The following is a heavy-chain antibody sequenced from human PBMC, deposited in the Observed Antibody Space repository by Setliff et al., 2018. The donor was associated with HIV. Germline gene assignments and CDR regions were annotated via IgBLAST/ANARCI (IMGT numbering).Heavy chain of an antibody. V-gene: IGHV1-69*13. CDR2: IVAAFGST. J-gene: IGHJ3*02. CDR3: ARDGSGILRGTFDI. Sequence: WASVKVSCKASGDTFRMDTISWLRQAPGHGPEWMGGIVAAFGSTTYAQKFQGRVRITADASTSTVYMELRSLTPEDTAVYYCARDGSGILRGTFDIWGQGTLVTVSS. CDR1: GDTFRMDT. D-gene: IGHD3-10*01.